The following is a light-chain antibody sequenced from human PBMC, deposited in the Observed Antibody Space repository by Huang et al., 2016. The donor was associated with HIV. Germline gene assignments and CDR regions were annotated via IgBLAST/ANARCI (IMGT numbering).Light chain of an antibody. V-gene: IGKV3-15*01. CDR2: YAS. J-gene: IGKJ3*01. CDR3: QQYHNWPFT. Sequence: EIVMTQSPATLSVSPGKRATLSCRASQRVSSNLAWYQQKPGQAPRLLSYYASTKATGIPARFSGSGSGTEFTLTISSLQSEDFALYYCQQYHNWPFTFGPGTKV. CDR1: QRVSSN.